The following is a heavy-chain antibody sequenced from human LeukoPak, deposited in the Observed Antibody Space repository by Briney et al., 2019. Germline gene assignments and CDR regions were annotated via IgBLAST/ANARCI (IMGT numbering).Heavy chain of an antibody. CDR1: GFTFTTYW. D-gene: IGHD2-21*02. CDR3: AKDRVTRLVPYYMDV. J-gene: IGHJ6*03. V-gene: IGHV3-7*03. CDR2: INQDGSEK. Sequence: GGSLRLSCAASGFTFTTYWMSWVRQAPGKVLEWVANINQDGSEKYYVDSVKGRFTISRDNAKNSLYLQMNSLRAEDTAVYYCAKDRVTRLVPYYMDVWGKGTTVTVSS.